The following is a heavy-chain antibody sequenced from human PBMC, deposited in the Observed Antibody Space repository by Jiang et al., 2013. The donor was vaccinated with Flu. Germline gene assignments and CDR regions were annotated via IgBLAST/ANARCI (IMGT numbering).Heavy chain of an antibody. CDR2: IYSGGST. CDR3: ARTIYRYGLHEFDY. CDR1: GLTVINNY. Sequence: VQLVESGGGLVQPGGSLRLSCAASGLTVINNYMSWVRQAPGKGLEWVSVIYSGGSTYYADSVKGRFTVSRDNSMNTLYLEMNSLRAEDTAVYYCARTIYRYGLHEFDYWGQGTLVTVSS. V-gene: IGHV3-66*01. D-gene: IGHD5-18*01. J-gene: IGHJ4*02.